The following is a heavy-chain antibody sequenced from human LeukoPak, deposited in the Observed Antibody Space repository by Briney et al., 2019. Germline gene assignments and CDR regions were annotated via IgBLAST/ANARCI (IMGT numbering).Heavy chain of an antibody. CDR2: ISNSDGTI. V-gene: IGHV3-48*01. CDR3: ARDNTATWGLYYFDY. CDR1: GFTFSSYS. D-gene: IGHD4-11*01. Sequence: PGGSLRLSCAASGFTFSSYSMNWVRQAPGGGPGWVSYISNSDGTIYYADSVRGRFTISRDNAKNSLYLQMNSLRAEDTAVYYCARDNTATWGLYYFDYWGQGTLVTVSS. J-gene: IGHJ4*02.